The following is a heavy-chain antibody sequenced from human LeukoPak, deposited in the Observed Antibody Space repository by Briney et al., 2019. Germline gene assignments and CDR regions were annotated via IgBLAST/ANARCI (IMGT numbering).Heavy chain of an antibody. D-gene: IGHD6-19*01. V-gene: IGHV3-20*04. J-gene: IGHJ4*02. CDR3: ARVGVAIAVAGRFDY. Sequence: GGSLRLSCAASGFTFDDYGMSWVRQAPGKGLEWGSGINWNGGSTGYADSVKGRFTISRDNAKNSLYLQMNSLRAEDTALYYCARVGVAIAVAGRFDYWGQGTLVTVSS. CDR2: INWNGGST. CDR1: GFTFDDYG.